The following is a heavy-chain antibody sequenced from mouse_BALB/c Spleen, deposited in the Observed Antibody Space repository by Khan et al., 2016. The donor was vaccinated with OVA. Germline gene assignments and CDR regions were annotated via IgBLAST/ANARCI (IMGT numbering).Heavy chain of an antibody. CDR1: GYTFTDFT. CDR3: TRGGDGNRFAY. V-gene: IGHV1S137*01. J-gene: IGHJ3*01. D-gene: IGHD3-3*01. Sequence: VQLKESGAELVRPGVSVKISCKGSGYTFTDFTMHWVKQSHAKSLEWIGVISTYYGDATYNQKFKGKATMTVDKASSTAYMELARLTSEDSAIYYCTRGGDGNRFAYWGQGTLVTVSA. CDR2: ISTYYGDA.